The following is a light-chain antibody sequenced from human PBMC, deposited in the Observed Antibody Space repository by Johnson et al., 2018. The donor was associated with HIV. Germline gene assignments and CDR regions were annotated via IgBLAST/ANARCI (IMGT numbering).Light chain of an antibody. J-gene: IGLJ1*01. CDR2: ENN. Sequence: QSILTQPPSVSAAPGQKVTISCSGSNSNIGNNYVSWYQQLPGTAPKLLIYENNQRSSGIPDRFSGSKSGTSATLGITGLQTGDEADYYCGTWDSSLSAGGGFGTGTKVTVL. CDR3: GTWDSSLSAGGG. CDR1: NSNIGNNY. V-gene: IGLV1-51*02.